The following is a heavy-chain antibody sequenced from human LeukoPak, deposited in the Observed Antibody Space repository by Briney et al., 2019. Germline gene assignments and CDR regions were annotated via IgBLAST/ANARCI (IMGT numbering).Heavy chain of an antibody. J-gene: IGHJ4*02. CDR2: ISGSGGST. Sequence: GGSLRLSCAASGFTFSSYAMSWVRQAPGKGLEWVSAISGSGGSTYYADSVKGRLTISRDNAKNSLYLQMNSLRAEDTAVYYCARDRGGSNRGDYWGQGTLVTVSS. V-gene: IGHV3-23*01. CDR1: GFTFSSYA. CDR3: ARDRGGSNRGDY. D-gene: IGHD3-16*01.